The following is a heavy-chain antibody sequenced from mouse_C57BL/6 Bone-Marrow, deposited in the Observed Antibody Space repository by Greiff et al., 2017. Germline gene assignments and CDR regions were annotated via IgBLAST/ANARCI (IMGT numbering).Heavy chain of an antibody. CDR2: LNPSSGYT. Sequence: QVQLQQSGAELAKPGASVKLSCKASGYTFTSYWMHWVKQRPGQGLEWIGYLNPSSGYTKYNQKFKDKATLTADKSSSTAYMQLSSLTYEDSAVYYCASFYYDYDVFADWGQGTLVTVSA. CDR3: ASFYYDYDVFAD. V-gene: IGHV1-7*01. D-gene: IGHD2-4*01. J-gene: IGHJ3*01. CDR1: GYTFTSYW.